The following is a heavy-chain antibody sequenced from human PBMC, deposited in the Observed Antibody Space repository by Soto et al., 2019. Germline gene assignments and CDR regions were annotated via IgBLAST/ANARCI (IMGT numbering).Heavy chain of an antibody. V-gene: IGHV5-51*01. D-gene: IGHD2-2*01. J-gene: IGHJ6*02. CDR2: IYPGDSDT. Sequence: GESLKISCKGSGYTFTDYWIGWVRQLPGKGLEWMGIIYPGDSDTRYSPSFQGHVTITVDKSTSTAYLQWNTLKATDTPMYYCARHISSFRYYYYAMGVWSQGTTVTVSS. CDR1: GYTFTDYW. CDR3: ARHISSFRYYYYAMGV.